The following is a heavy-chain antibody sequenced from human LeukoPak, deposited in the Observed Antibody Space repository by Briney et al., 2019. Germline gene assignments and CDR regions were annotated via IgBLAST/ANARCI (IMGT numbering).Heavy chain of an antibody. V-gene: IGHV1-18*01. J-gene: IGHJ4*02. CDR2: ISAYNGNT. Sequence: AASVKVSCKASGYTFTSYGISWVRQAPGQGLEWMGWISAYNGNTNYAQKLQGRVTMTTDTSTSTAYMELRSLRSDDTAVYYCARDFLAYCGGDCYSDYWGQGTLVTVSS. CDR3: ARDFLAYCGGDCYSDY. D-gene: IGHD2-21*02. CDR1: GYTFTSYG.